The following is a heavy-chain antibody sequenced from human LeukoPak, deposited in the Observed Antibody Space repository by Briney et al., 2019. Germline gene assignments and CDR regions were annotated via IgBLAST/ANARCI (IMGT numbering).Heavy chain of an antibody. CDR3: ARDREEGILDY. Sequence: SETLSLTCTVSGGSMTSYYWSWIRQPPGKGLEYIGYIYYTGSTYYNPSLKSRVTISVDTSKNQFSLKLSSLTAADTAVYYCARDREEGILDYWGQGTLVTVSS. D-gene: IGHD3-9*01. CDR2: IYYTGST. V-gene: IGHV4-59*01. CDR1: GGSMTSYY. J-gene: IGHJ4*02.